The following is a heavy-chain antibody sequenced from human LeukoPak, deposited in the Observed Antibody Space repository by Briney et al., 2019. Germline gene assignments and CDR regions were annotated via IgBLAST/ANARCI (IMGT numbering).Heavy chain of an antibody. CDR3: ARRAGRWFGERAYYYNYMDV. D-gene: IGHD3-10*01. CDR2: INHSGST. V-gene: IGHV4-34*01. Sequence: PSETLSLTCAAYGGAFSGYYWSWIRQPPGKGLEWIGEINHSGSTKYSPSLKSRVTISVDTSKNQFSLKLSSVTAADTAVYYCARRAGRWFGERAYYYNYMDVWGKGTTVTISS. CDR1: GGAFSGYY. J-gene: IGHJ6*03.